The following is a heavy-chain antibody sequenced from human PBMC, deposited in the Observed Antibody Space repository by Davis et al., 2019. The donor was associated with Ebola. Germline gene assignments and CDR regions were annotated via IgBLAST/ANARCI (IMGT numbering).Heavy chain of an antibody. CDR1: GFTFSDYA. CDR2: IKEDGSEK. V-gene: IGHV3-7*03. J-gene: IGHJ6*02. Sequence: GESLKISCAASGFTFSDYAMTRVRQAPGKGLEWVAKIKEDGSEKLEVDSVKGRFTISRDNAKDSLYLQMNSLRAEDTAVYYCARGSRNMDVWGQGTTVTVSS. CDR3: ARGSRNMDV.